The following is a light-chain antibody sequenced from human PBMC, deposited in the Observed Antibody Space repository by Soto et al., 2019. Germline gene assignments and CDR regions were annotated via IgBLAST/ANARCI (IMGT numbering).Light chain of an antibody. V-gene: IGLV4-60*03. J-gene: IGLJ2*01. CDR3: ETLDSNTVV. CDR1: SGHSSYI. Sequence: QPVLTQSSSASASLGSSVKLTCTLSSGHSSYIIAWHQQQPGKAPRYLMKLEGSGSYNKGSGVPDRFSGSSSGADRYLTISNLQSEDEADYYCETLDSNTVVFGGGTKLTVL. CDR2: LEGSGSY.